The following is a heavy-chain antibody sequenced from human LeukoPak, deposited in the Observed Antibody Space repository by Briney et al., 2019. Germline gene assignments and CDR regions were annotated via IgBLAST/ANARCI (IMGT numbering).Heavy chain of an antibody. CDR2: IKHDGREK. J-gene: IGHJ4*02. Sequence: GGSLRLSCVASGLNFSGQGLSWVRQAPGQGLEWVANIKHDGREKYYVDSVKGRFTISRDDGQNSLSLHMNSVRAEDRAVYYCGYTNNFYHWGQGALVVVSA. V-gene: IGHV3-7*01. CDR3: GYTNNFYH. D-gene: IGHD3-16*02. CDR1: GLNFSGQG.